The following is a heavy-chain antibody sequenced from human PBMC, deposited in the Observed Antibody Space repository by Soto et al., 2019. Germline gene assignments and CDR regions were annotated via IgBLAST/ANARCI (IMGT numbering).Heavy chain of an antibody. CDR2: INTGNGDT. CDR1: GYTFTSYS. J-gene: IGHJ4*02. Sequence: GASVKASCKASGYTFTSYSIHWVRQAPGQRLEWMGWINTGNGDTKYSQKFQGRVTFARDTFTNTAYMDLSSLISEDTAVYYCARAHYYYDTGDSHFPGNFWGQGTLVTVSS. V-gene: IGHV1-3*04. D-gene: IGHD3-22*01. CDR3: ARAHYYYDTGDSHFPGNF.